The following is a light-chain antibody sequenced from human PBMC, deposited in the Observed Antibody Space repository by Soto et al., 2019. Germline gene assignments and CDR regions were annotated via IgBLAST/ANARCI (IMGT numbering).Light chain of an antibody. CDR3: QQHDNWPPIT. CDR2: GAS. J-gene: IGKJ5*01. Sequence: EIVMTQSPATLSVSPGERATLSCRASQSVSSNLAWYQQKPGQAPRLLIYGASTRAPGISARFSGSGSGTEFALTISGLQSEDFAVYYCQQHDNWPPITFGQGTRLDIK. CDR1: QSVSSN. V-gene: IGKV3-15*01.